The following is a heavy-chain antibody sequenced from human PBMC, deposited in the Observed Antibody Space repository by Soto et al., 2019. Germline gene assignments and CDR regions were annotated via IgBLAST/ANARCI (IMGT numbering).Heavy chain of an antibody. D-gene: IGHD3-9*01. V-gene: IGHV1-18*01. CDR3: ARNKYHDILTGYPWDFDY. CDR2: ISAYNGNT. Sequence: QVQLVQSGAEVKKPGASVKVSCKASGYTFTSYGISWVRQAPGQGLEWMGWISAYNGNTNYAQKLQGRVTMTTDTSTRTAYMELSTQRSDARAVYYCARNKYHDILTGYPWDFDYWGQGTQVADSS. CDR1: GYTFTSYG. J-gene: IGHJ4*02.